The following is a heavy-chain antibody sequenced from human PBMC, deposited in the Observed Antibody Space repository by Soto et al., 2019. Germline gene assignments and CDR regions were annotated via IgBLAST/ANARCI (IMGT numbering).Heavy chain of an antibody. CDR1: GGTFSSYA. Sequence: SVKVSCRASGGTFSSYAISWVRQAPGQGLEWMGGIIPIFGTANYAQKFQGRVTITADESTSTAYMELSSLRSEDTAVYYCARDVPYDSSGYSYPTFDYWGQGTLVTVSS. V-gene: IGHV1-69*13. CDR2: IIPIFGTA. CDR3: ARDVPYDSSGYSYPTFDY. J-gene: IGHJ4*02. D-gene: IGHD3-22*01.